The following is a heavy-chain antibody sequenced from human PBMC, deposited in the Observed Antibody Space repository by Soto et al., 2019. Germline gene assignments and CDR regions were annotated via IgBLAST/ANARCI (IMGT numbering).Heavy chain of an antibody. CDR1: GGSISSSSYY. J-gene: IGHJ6*03. Sequence: LQLPGSGPGLVKPSETLSLTCSVSGGSISSSSYYWGWIRQPPGKGLEWIGSIHYSGSTYYNPSRKSRVIISVDTSKNQFSLKLSSVTAADTAVYYCARTGYDILTGYNYYYYMDVWGKGTTVTVSS. CDR3: ARTGYDILTGYNYYYYMDV. D-gene: IGHD3-9*01. CDR2: IHYSGST. V-gene: IGHV4-39*01.